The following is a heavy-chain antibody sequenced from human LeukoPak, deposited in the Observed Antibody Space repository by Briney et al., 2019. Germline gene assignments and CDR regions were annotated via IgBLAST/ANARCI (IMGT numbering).Heavy chain of an antibody. V-gene: IGHV3-33*01. CDR3: ARDDDVDRSGWYFGGF. J-gene: IGHJ4*02. D-gene: IGHD6-19*01. CDR1: GFTFSSYG. Sequence: GRSLRLSCAASGFTFSSYGMHWVRQAPGKGLEWVAVIWYDGSNKYYADSVKGRFTISRDNSKNTLYLQMNSLRAEDTAVYYCARDDDVDRSGWYFGGFWGQGTLVTVSS. CDR2: IWYDGSNK.